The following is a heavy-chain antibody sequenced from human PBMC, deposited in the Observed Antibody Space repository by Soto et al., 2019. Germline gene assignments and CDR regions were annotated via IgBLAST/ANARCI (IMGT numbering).Heavy chain of an antibody. CDR1: GFTFSSYA. Sequence: HPGGSLRLSCAASGFTFSSYAMSWVRQAPGKGLEWVSAISGSGGSTYYADSVKGRFTISRDNSKNTLYLQMNSLRAEDTTVYYCAKEQPSSISYRYYYDGFQHWGQGTLVTVSS. CDR2: ISGSGGST. J-gene: IGHJ1*01. D-gene: IGHD3-22*01. V-gene: IGHV3-23*01. CDR3: AKEQPSSISYRYYYDGFQH.